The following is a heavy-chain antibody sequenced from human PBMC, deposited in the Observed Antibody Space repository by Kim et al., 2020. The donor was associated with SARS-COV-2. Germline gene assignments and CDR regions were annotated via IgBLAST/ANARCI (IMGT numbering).Heavy chain of an antibody. CDR3: AREGRRLSSGGSFSESHDY. Sequence: GGSLRLSCAASGFTFSSYSMNWVRQAPGKGLEWVSYISSSSSTIYYADSVKGRFTISRDNAKNSLYLQMNSLRDEDKAVYYCAREGRRLSSGGSFSESHDYWGQGTLVTVSS. V-gene: IGHV3-48*02. D-gene: IGHD2-15*01. J-gene: IGHJ4*02. CDR2: ISSSSSTI. CDR1: GFTFSSYS.